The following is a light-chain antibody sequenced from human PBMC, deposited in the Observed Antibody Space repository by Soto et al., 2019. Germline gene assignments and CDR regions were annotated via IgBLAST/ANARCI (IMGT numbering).Light chain of an antibody. J-gene: IGLJ1*01. CDR3: SSYTTGRTYV. CDR1: TSDVGAYNH. V-gene: IGLV2-14*03. Sequence: QSALTQPASVSGSPGQSITISCSGATSDVGAYNHVSWFQHHPGKAPKLMIYDVTNRPSGVSNRVSASKSGNTASLTISGLQAEDEADYYCSSYTTGRTYVFGTGTKLTVL. CDR2: DVT.